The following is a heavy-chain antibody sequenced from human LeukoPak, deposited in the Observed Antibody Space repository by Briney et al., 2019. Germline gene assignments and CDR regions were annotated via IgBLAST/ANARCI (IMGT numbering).Heavy chain of an antibody. V-gene: IGHV1-2*02. CDR1: GYTFTGYY. Sequence: ASVKVSCKASGYTFTGYYMHWVRQAPGQGLEWMGWINPNSGGTNYAQKFQGRVTMTRDTSISTAYMELSRLRSDDTAVYYCARAWYSSSWYVPYYYHMDVWGKGTTVTVSS. D-gene: IGHD6-13*01. J-gene: IGHJ6*03. CDR2: INPNSGGT. CDR3: ARAWYSSSWYVPYYYHMDV.